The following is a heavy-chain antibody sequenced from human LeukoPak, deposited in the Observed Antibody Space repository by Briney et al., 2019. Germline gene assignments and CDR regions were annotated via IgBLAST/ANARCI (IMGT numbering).Heavy chain of an antibody. D-gene: IGHD3-10*01. CDR3: ARGPFILWFGELLFDY. CDR1: GFTFSSYA. Sequence: PGGSLRLSCAASGFTFSSYAMSWVRQAPGKGLEWVSSISSSSSYIYYADPVKGRFTISRDNAKNSLYLQMNSLRAEDTAVYYCARGPFILWFGELLFDYWGQGTLVTVSS. V-gene: IGHV3-21*01. J-gene: IGHJ4*02. CDR2: ISSSSSYI.